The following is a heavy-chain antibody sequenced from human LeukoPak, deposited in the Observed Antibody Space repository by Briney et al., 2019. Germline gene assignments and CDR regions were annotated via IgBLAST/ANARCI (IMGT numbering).Heavy chain of an antibody. CDR1: GFTFSDYY. CDR3: ARGGVAADFDC. V-gene: IGHV3-11*04. J-gene: IGHJ4*02. D-gene: IGHD6-19*01. CDR2: ISSSGSTI. Sequence: GGSLRLSCAASGFTFSDYYMNWIRQAPGKGLEWVSYISSSGSTISYADSVKGRFTISRDNAKNSLYLQMNSLRADDTALYYCARGGVAADFDCWGQGTLVTVSS.